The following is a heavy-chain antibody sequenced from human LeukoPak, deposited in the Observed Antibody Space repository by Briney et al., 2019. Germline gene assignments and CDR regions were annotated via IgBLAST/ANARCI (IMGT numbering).Heavy chain of an antibody. CDR1: GYTFTGYY. Sequence: ASVKVSCKASGYTFTGYYMHWVRQAPGQGLEWMGWINPNSGGTNYAQKFQGRVTMTRDTSISTAYMELSRLRSDDTAVYYCARVLGSGSYSHWTKNYGMDVWGQGTTVTVSS. J-gene: IGHJ6*02. V-gene: IGHV1-2*02. CDR3: ARVLGSGSYSHWTKNYGMDV. CDR2: INPNSGGT. D-gene: IGHD3-10*01.